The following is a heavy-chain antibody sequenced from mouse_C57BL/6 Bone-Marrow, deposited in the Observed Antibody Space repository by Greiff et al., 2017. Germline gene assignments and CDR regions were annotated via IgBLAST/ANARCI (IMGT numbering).Heavy chain of an antibody. J-gene: IGHJ3*01. CDR1: GFSLTSYG. CDR3: AQTHGYYPAWFAY. V-gene: IGHV2-3*01. CDR2: IWGDGST. D-gene: IGHD2-3*01. Sequence: VQLVESGPGLVAPSQSLSITCTVSGFSLTSYGVSWVRQPPGKGLEWLGVIWGDGSTNYHSALISRLSISKDNSKSQVVLKLTSLHTGDTATYYCAQTHGYYPAWFAYWGQGTLVTVSA.